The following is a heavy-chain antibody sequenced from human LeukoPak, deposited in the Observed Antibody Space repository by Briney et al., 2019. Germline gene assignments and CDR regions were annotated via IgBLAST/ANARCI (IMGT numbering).Heavy chain of an antibody. D-gene: IGHD3-3*01. CDR2: IWYDGSKK. CDR3: ARMSASYLDY. J-gene: IGHJ4*02. V-gene: IGHV3-33*01. Sequence: PGGSLRLSCAASGFAFRTHGMHWVRQAPGKGLEWVAVIWYDGSKKYYADSVKGRFTISRDNSKNTLDLQMNSLRGEDTAVYYCARMSASYLDYWGQGTLVSVSS. CDR1: GFAFRTHG.